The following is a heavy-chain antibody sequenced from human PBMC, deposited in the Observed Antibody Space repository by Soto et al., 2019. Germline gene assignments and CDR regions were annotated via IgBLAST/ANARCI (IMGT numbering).Heavy chain of an antibody. CDR1: GFTFTSSA. Sequence: GASVKVSCKASGFTFTSSAVQWVRQARGQRLEWIGWIVVGSGNTNYAQKFQERVTITRDMSTSTAYMELSSLRSEDTAVYYCAAARSGYFPHPGYWGQGTLVTVSS. J-gene: IGHJ4*02. V-gene: IGHV1-58*01. D-gene: IGHD3-22*01. CDR2: IVVGSGNT. CDR3: AAARSGYFPHPGY.